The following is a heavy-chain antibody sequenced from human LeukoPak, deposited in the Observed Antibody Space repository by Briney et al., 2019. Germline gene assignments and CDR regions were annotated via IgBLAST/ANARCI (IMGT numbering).Heavy chain of an antibody. D-gene: IGHD6-13*01. V-gene: IGHV4-59*01. Sequence: PSETLSLTCTVSGGSISSYYWSWIRQPPGKGLEWIGYIYYSGSTNYNPSLKSRVTISVDTSKNQFSLKLSSVTAADTAVYYCARAVAAAGHYYYGMDVWGQGTTVTVSS. CDR2: IYYSGST. J-gene: IGHJ6*02. CDR1: GGSISSYY. CDR3: ARAVAAAGHYYYGMDV.